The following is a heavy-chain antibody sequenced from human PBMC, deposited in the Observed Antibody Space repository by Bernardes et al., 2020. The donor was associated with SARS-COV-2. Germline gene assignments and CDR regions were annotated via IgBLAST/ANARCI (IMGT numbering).Heavy chain of an antibody. CDR1: GFTFSSYA. V-gene: IGHV3-30*04. D-gene: IGHD2-2*01. Sequence: GGSLRLSCAASGFTFSSYAMHWVRQAPGKGLEWVAVISNDGSNKYYADSVKGRFTISRDNSKNTLYLQMNSLRPENTAVYYCSRAGPREVPAAMCWFDPWGQGCLLTVSS. CDR2: ISNDGSNK. J-gene: IGHJ5*02. CDR3: SRAGPREVPAAMCWFDP.